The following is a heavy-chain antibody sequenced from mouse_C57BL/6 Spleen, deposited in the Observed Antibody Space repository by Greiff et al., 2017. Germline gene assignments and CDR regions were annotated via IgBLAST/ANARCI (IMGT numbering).Heavy chain of an antibody. V-gene: IGHV1-55*01. CDR2: IYPGSGST. CDR1: GYTFTSYW. J-gene: IGHJ2*01. CDR3: ARWMGSSYVVSVDY. D-gene: IGHD1-1*01. Sequence: QVQLQQPGAELVKPGASVKMSCKASGYTFTSYWITWVKQRPGQGLEWIGDIYPGSGSTNYNDKFKGKATLTVETSSSTAYMQLSSLTSEVSAVYYCARWMGSSYVVSVDYWGQGTTRTVSS.